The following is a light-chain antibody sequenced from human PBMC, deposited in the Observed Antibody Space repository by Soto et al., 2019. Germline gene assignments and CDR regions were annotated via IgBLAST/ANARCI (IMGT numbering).Light chain of an antibody. CDR2: WAS. V-gene: IGKV4-1*01. Sequence: DIVMTQSPDSLAVSLGERATINCKSSQRVLYSSSNKNYLAWYQQKPGQSPKLLIYWASTRESGVPDRFSGSGSGTDFTLTISSLQAEDVAVYYCQQYCSSPWTFGQGTKVEIK. CDR3: QQYCSSPWT. CDR1: QRVLYSSSNKNY. J-gene: IGKJ1*01.